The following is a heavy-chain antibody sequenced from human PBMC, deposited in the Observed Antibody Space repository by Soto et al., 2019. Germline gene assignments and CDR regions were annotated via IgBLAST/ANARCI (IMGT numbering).Heavy chain of an antibody. V-gene: IGHV3-30*03. CDR1: EFTFSTYG. CDR3: ARDAGDSMPVDY. CDR2: ISYDGSNK. Sequence: GGSLRLSCAASEFTFSTYGMHWVRQAPGKGLEWVAVISYDGSNKYYADSVKGRFTISRDNSKNTLYLQINSLRVEDTAVYFCARDAGDSMPVDYWGQGTLVTVSS. D-gene: IGHD2-2*01. J-gene: IGHJ4*02.